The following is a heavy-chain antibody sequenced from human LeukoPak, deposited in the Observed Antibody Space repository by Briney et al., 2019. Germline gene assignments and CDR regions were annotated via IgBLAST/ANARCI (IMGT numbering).Heavy chain of an antibody. CDR3: ADETYYYDSSGESAFDI. J-gene: IGHJ3*02. V-gene: IGHV4-39*07. CDR1: GGSISSSSYY. Sequence: SETLSLTCTVSGGSISSSSYYWGWIRQPPGKGLEWIGSIYYSGSTYYNPSLKSRVTISVDTSKNQFSLKLSSVTAADTAVYYCADETYYYDSSGESAFDIWGQGTMVTVSS. CDR2: IYYSGST. D-gene: IGHD3-22*01.